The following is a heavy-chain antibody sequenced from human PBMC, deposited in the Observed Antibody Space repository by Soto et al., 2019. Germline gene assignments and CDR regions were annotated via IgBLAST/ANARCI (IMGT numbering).Heavy chain of an antibody. CDR3: AHRPYGYKYYFDY. J-gene: IGHJ4*02. CDR2: VYWDDDI. Sequence: QITLKESGPTLVKPTQTLTLTCTFSGFSLSPRGVGVGWIRQPPGKALEWLALVYWDDDIWYSPSLKNRLTITNDTSKNQVVLTMTNMDPLDTASYYGAHRPYGYKYYFDYWGQGTLVTVSS. CDR1: GFSLSPRGVG. V-gene: IGHV2-5*02. D-gene: IGHD5-18*01.